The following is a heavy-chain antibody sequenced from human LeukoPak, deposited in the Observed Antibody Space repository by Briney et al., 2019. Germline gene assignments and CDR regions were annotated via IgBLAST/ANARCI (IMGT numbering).Heavy chain of an antibody. CDR3: ANPPTVTKTRFDS. V-gene: IGHV3-30*18. CDR2: ISYDGSNK. J-gene: IGHJ5*01. CDR1: GFTFSSYG. D-gene: IGHD4-17*01. Sequence: PGGSLRLSCAASGFTFSSYGIHWVRQAPGKGLEWVAIISYDGSNKRYADSVKGRFTISRDNSKNTLYLQMNSLRAEDTAVYYCANPPTVTKTRFDSWGQGTLVTVSS.